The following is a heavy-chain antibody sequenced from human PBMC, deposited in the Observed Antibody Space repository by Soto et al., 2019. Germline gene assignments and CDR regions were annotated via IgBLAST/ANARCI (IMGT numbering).Heavy chain of an antibody. CDR2: ISGSGTST. CDR3: AKERLSGSFDY. CDR1: GFTFSNYA. Sequence: EVQVLESGGGLVQPGGSLRLSCAASGFTFSNYAMTWVRQAPGKGLEWVSTISGSGTSTYYADSVEGRFTFSRDNSKNTLYLQMDSLRAEDTAIYYCAKERLSGSFDYWGQGTLVTVSS. V-gene: IGHV3-23*01. D-gene: IGHD5-12*01. J-gene: IGHJ4*02.